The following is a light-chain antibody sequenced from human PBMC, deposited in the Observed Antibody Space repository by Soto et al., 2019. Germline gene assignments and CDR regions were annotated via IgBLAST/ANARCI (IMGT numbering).Light chain of an antibody. V-gene: IGKV3-15*01. CDR3: QQYADWPTT. Sequence: IVLTQSPVTLSVFPWEIATLSCMASQSVGATVAWYHQRPGQAPRLLISGASTRATGVPARVSASGSGTAFTLTITSLQSDDFGVYYCQQYADWPTTFGQGTKVDIK. CDR2: GAS. J-gene: IGKJ1*01. CDR1: QSVGAT.